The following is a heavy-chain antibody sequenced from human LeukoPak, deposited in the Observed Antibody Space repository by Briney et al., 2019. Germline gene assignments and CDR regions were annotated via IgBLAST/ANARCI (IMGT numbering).Heavy chain of an antibody. CDR2: IIPIFGTA. D-gene: IGHD1-26*01. CDR1: GGTFSSYA. CDR3: ARSTVGATSVDY. Sequence: SVKVSCRASGGTFSSYAISWVRQAPGQGLEWMGGIIPIFGTANYAQKFQGRVTITADESTGTAYMELSSLRCEDTAVYYCARSTVGATSVDYWGQGTLVTVSS. J-gene: IGHJ4*02. V-gene: IGHV1-69*13.